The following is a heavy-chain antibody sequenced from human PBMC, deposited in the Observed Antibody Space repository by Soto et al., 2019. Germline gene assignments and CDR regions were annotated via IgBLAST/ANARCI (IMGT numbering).Heavy chain of an antibody. CDR3: VRDSARIVVVPRVDGDNWLDP. CDR2: ISGSSDNI. J-gene: IGHJ5*02. CDR1: GFTFSDYF. D-gene: IGHD2-2*01. Sequence: CLRLCCAASGFTFSDYFMSWIRQAPGKGLEWVSFISGSSDNIKYADSVKGRFTISRDNAKNSLYLQMNSLRAEDTAVYYCVRDSARIVVVPRVDGDNWLDPWGQGTLVTVSP. V-gene: IGHV3-11*06.